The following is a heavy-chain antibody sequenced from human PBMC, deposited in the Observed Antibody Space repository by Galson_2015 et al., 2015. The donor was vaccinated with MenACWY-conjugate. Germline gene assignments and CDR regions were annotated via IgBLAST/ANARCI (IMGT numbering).Heavy chain of an antibody. V-gene: IGHV3-74*03. CDR1: RFTIGRYC. Sequence: SLRLSCAASRFTIGRYCIHWVRQVPGKGPVWISCITVDATNTEFADSVKGRFALSRDNARNTVYLQMNSLTAEDTAVYYCARDGGGGTPFDCWGQGTLVTVSS. CDR2: ITVDATNT. D-gene: IGHD1-26*01. J-gene: IGHJ4*02. CDR3: ARDGGGGTPFDC.